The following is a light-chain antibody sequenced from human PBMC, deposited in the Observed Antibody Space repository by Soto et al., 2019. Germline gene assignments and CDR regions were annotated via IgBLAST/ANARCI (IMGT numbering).Light chain of an antibody. Sequence: EIVMTQSPATLSVSPGERATLSCRASQSVSSSLAWYQQKPGQAPRLRIYGASTRATGIPARFTGSGSATEFTLTISSLQSEDFAVYYCQHYNNWPPWTFGQGTKVEIK. CDR3: QHYNNWPPWT. CDR2: GAS. CDR1: QSVSSS. J-gene: IGKJ1*01. V-gene: IGKV3-15*01.